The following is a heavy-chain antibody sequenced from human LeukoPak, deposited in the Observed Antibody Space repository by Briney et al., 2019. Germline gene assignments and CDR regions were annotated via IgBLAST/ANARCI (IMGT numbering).Heavy chain of an antibody. V-gene: IGHV3-30*18. CDR1: GFTFSSYG. Sequence: GRSLRLSYAASGFTFSSYGMHWVRQAPGKGLEWVAVISYDGSNKYYADSVKGRFTISRDNSKNTLYLQMNSLRAEDTAVYYCAKDQQQAFDYWGQGTLVTVSS. CDR2: ISYDGSNK. D-gene: IGHD6-13*01. CDR3: AKDQQQAFDY. J-gene: IGHJ4*02.